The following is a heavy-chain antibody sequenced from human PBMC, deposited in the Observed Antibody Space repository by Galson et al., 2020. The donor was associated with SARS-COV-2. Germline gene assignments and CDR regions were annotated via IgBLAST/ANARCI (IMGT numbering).Heavy chain of an antibody. CDR1: GGSFSAYH. D-gene: IGHD2-21*02. CDR3: AREENFFLVVTATRMCYFDY. V-gene: IGHV4-34*01. J-gene: IGHJ4*02. Sequence: SEPLYPTCAAYGGSFSAYHWTWIRQPPGKGLEWTGEINSSGSTNYNPSHKSRVTISVDTSENHYSLKMRSVTGADTAVYYCAREENFFLVVTATRMCYFDYWGRGTLATVTS. CDR2: INSSGST.